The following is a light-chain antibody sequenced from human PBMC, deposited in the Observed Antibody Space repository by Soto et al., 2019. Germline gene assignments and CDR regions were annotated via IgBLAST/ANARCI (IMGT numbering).Light chain of an antibody. Sequence: EIVMTQSPATLSVSPGERVTLSCRASQSVSSNLAWYQQKPGQAPRLLIFGASSRATGIPARFSGSGSGTEFTLTISSLQSEDFAVYYCQQYNQWPPVTFAKGHDWRL. J-gene: IGKJ5*01. V-gene: IGKV3-15*01. CDR2: GAS. CDR1: QSVSSN. CDR3: QQYNQWPPVT.